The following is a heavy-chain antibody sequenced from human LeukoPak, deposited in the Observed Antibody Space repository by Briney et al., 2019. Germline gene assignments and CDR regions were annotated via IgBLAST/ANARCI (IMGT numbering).Heavy chain of an antibody. CDR1: GFTFSNAW. V-gene: IGHV3-15*01. J-gene: IGHJ4*02. D-gene: IGHD3-10*01. CDR2: IKSKTDGGTK. CDR3: TTGITMVRGVIHLIDY. Sequence: WGSLRLSCAAYGFTFSNAWMSWVRQAPGKGLEWVGRIKSKTDGGTKDYAAPVKGRFTISRDDSKNTLYLQMNSLKTEDTAVYYCTTGITMVRGVIHLIDYWGQGTLVTVSS.